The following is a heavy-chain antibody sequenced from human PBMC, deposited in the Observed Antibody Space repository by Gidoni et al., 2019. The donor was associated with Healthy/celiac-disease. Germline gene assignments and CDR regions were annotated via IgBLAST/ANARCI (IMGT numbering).Heavy chain of an antibody. Sequence: QVQLVESGGGVVQPGRSLRLSCAASGFTFSSYGMHWVRQAPGKGLEWVAVIWYDGSNKYYADSVKGRFTISRDNSKNTLYLQMNSLRAEDTAVYYCARDEGRFLEWLFLYWGQGTLVTVSS. CDR2: IWYDGSNK. D-gene: IGHD3-3*01. CDR3: ARDEGRFLEWLFLY. J-gene: IGHJ4*02. CDR1: GFTFSSYG. V-gene: IGHV3-33*01.